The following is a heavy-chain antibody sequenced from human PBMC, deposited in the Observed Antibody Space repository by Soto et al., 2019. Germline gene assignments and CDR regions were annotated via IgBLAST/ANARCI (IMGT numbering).Heavy chain of an antibody. V-gene: IGHV4-30-2*01. CDR1: GGSISSGGYS. Sequence: SETLSLTCAVSGGSISSGGYSWSWIRQPPGKGLEWIGYIYHSGSTYYNPSLKSRVTISVDRSTSTVYMELSSLRSEDTAVYYCAREHGSGSYYRYWGQGTLVTVSS. D-gene: IGHD3-10*01. CDR3: AREHGSGSYYRY. CDR2: IYHSGST. J-gene: IGHJ4*02.